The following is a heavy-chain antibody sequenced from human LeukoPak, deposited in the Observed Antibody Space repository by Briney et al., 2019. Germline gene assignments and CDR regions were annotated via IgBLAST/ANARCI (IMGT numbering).Heavy chain of an antibody. Sequence: ASVKVSCKASGYTFTGYYMHWVRQAPGQGLEWMGWINPNSGGTNYAQKFQGRVTMTRDTSISTAYMELSRLRSDDTAVYFCAQRGYSGYDSGFDFWGQGTLVTVSS. V-gene: IGHV1-2*02. CDR1: GYTFTGYY. D-gene: IGHD5-12*01. CDR3: AQRGYSGYDSGFDF. CDR2: INPNSGGT. J-gene: IGHJ4*02.